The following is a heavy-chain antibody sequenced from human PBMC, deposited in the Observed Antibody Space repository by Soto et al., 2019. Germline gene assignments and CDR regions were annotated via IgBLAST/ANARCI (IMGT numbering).Heavy chain of an antibody. Sequence: QVQLQESGPGLVKPSETLSLTCSVSGGSVSNASFNWTWIRQAPGTGLEYIGYIFYTGVTNYNPSLSSRVTISLDTSKNHFSLKLNSMTAADTAVYYCVRVLDSSWYADLWGRGTLVTVSS. CDR1: GGSVSNASFN. D-gene: IGHD3-22*01. J-gene: IGHJ2*01. CDR3: VRVLDSSWYADL. CDR2: IFYTGVT. V-gene: IGHV4-61*03.